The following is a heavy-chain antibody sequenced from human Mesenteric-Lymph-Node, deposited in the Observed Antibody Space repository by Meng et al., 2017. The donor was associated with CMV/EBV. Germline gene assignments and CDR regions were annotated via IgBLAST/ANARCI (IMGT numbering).Heavy chain of an antibody. CDR3: VKMAFGELAHFDY. J-gene: IGHJ4*02. CDR1: GFTFSSYA. Sequence: GKSLKISCAASGFTFSSYAMHRVRQAPGKGLEWVAVISYDGSNKYYADSVKGRFTIARDNFKNTLYLQLNSVRADDTAVYYCVKMAFGELAHFDYWGQGTLVTVSS. D-gene: IGHD3-10*01. V-gene: IGHV3-30-3*02. CDR2: ISYDGSNK.